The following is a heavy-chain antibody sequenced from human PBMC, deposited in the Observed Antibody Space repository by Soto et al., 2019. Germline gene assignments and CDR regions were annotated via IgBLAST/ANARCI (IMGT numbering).Heavy chain of an antibody. CDR1: GFTFTSSA. CDR2: IVVGSGNT. Sequence: ASVKVSCKASGFTFTSSAMQWVRQARGQRLEWIGWIVVGSGNTNYAQKFQERVTITRDMSTSTAYMELSSLRSEDTAVYYCAAAHITIFGVVPNAFDIWGQGTMVTVSS. D-gene: IGHD3-3*01. V-gene: IGHV1-58*02. J-gene: IGHJ3*02. CDR3: AAAHITIFGVVPNAFDI.